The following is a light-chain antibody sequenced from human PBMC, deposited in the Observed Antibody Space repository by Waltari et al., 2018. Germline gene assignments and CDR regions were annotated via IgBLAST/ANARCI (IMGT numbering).Light chain of an antibody. Sequence: EIVLTQSPGTLSLSPGERAALSGRPSQSISSNYLAWYQQKPGQAPRLLIYGASSRATGIVDRFSGSGSGTNFTLTISRLEPDCFAVYSCQQYSKSPWTFGQGTKVEIK. CDR2: GAS. CDR3: QQYSKSPWT. CDR1: QSISSNY. J-gene: IGKJ1*01. V-gene: IGKV3-20*01.